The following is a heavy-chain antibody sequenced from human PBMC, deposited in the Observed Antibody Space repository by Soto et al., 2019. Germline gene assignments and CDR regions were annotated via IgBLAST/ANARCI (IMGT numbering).Heavy chain of an antibody. J-gene: IGHJ6*02. CDR3: ARGGGGTSSKRDYYYFYGMHV. Sequence: ALVKVSCKAYGYTFTSYAMHWVRQAPGQRLGWMGWINAGNGNTKYSQKFQGRVTITRDTSASTAYMELSSLRSEDTAVYYCARGGGGTSSKRDYYYFYGMHVWVQASTVTVSS. CDR2: INAGNGNT. V-gene: IGHV1-3*01. D-gene: IGHD6-6*01. CDR1: GYTFTSYA.